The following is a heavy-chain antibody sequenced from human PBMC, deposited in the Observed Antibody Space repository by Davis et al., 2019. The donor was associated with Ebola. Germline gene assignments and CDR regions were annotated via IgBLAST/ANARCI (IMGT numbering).Heavy chain of an antibody. CDR1: GGSISSGGYY. V-gene: IGHV4-31*03. CDR2: IYYSGST. Sequence: PSETLSLTCTVSGGSISSGGYYWSWIRQHPGKGLEWIGYIYYSGSTYYNPSLKSRVTISVDTSKNQFSLKLSSVTAADTAVYYCARVSMITFGGVPGYYFDYWGQGTLVTVSS. D-gene: IGHD3-16*01. J-gene: IGHJ4*02. CDR3: ARVSMITFGGVPGYYFDY.